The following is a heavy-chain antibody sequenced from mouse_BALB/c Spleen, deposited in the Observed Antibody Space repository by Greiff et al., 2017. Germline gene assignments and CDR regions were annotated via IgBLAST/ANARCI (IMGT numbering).Heavy chain of an antibody. CDR3: AKEGLYRYDGFDY. CDR1: GFSLTSYG. J-gene: IGHJ2*01. D-gene: IGHD2-14*01. Sequence: VQLQQSGPSLVQPSQSLSITCTVSGFSLTSYGVHWVRQSPGKGLEWLGVIWRGGSTDYNAAFMSRLSITKDNSKSQVFFKMNSLQADDTAIYYCAKEGLYRYDGFDYWGQGTTLTVSS. CDR2: IWRGGST. V-gene: IGHV2-5-1*01.